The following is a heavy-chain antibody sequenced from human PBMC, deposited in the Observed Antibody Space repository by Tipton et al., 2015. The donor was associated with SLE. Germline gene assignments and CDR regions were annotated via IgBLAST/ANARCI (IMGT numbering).Heavy chain of an antibody. V-gene: IGHV4-31*03. Sequence: TLSLTCTVSGGSISSGGYYWSWIRQHPGKGLEWIGYIYYSGSTYYNPSLKSRVTISVDTSKNQFSLKLSSVTAADTAVYYCARSTVVITDYYGSGSPGAFDIWGQGTMVTVSS. J-gene: IGHJ3*02. D-gene: IGHD3-10*01. CDR3: ARSTVVITDYYGSGSPGAFDI. CDR1: GGSISSGGYY. CDR2: IYYSGST.